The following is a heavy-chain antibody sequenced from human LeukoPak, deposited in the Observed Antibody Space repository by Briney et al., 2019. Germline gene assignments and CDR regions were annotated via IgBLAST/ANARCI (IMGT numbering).Heavy chain of an antibody. CDR2: IYAGGTA. V-gene: IGHV4-4*07. CDR3: TREPVP. J-gene: IGHJ4*02. D-gene: IGHD6-19*01. CDR1: GGSISNYY. Sequence: SETLSLTCTVSGGSISNYYCSWIRQPAGKGLEWIGRIYAGGTASYNPSLKSRVTMSADMSKNQLSLKLTSVTAADTAVYYCTREPVPWGQGTLVTVSS.